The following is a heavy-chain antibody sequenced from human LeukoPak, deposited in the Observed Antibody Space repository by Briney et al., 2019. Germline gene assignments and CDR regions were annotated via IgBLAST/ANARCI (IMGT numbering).Heavy chain of an antibody. CDR1: GFTFTTYT. CDR2: INAGNGNT. J-gene: IGHJ5*02. CDR3: ARGDGDYEGDWFDP. D-gene: IGHD4-17*01. Sequence: GASVKVSCKASGFTFTTYTIHWVRQAPGQRLEWMGWINAGNGNTKYSQKFQGRVTMTRNTSISTAYMELSSLRSEDTAVYYCARGDGDYEGDWFDPWGQGTLVTVSS. V-gene: IGHV1-3*01.